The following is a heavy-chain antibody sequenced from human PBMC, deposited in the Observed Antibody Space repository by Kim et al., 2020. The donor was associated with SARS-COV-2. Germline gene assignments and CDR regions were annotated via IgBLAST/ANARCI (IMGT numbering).Heavy chain of an antibody. CDR3: ARARGGTMIVVVIGAFDI. CDR1: GGSISSGGYY. V-gene: IGHV4-31*03. CDR2: IYYSGST. D-gene: IGHD3-22*01. J-gene: IGHJ3*02. Sequence: SETLSLTCTVSGGSISSGGYYWSWIRQHPGKGLEWIGYIYYSGSTYYNPSLKSRVTISVDTSKNQFSLKLSSVTDAGTAVYYCARARGGTMIVVVIGAFDIWGQGTMVTVSS.